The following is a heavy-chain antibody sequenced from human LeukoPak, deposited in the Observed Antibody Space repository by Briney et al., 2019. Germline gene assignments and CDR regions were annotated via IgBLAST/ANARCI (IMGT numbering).Heavy chain of an antibody. D-gene: IGHD3-16*01. V-gene: IGHV4-39*07. CDR3: VRDRGLGRGFDP. CDR1: GGSISSSNCY. CDR2: IYYSGST. Sequence: PSETLSLTCTVSGGSISSSNCYWGWIRQPPGKGLEWIGSIYYSGSTYYNPSLKSRVTISVDTSKNQFSLKLNSVTAADTAFYYCVRDRGLGRGFDPWGQGTMVTVSS. J-gene: IGHJ5*02.